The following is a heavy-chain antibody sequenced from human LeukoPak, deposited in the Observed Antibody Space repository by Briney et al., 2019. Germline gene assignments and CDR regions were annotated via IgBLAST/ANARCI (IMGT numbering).Heavy chain of an antibody. CDR3: ARGGYCSGGSCYSDATPFDY. J-gene: IGHJ4*02. Sequence: SVNVSCKASGGTFSSYAISWVRQAPGQGLEWMGGIIPIFGTANYAQKFQGRVTITADESTSTAYMELSSLRSEDTAVYYCARGGYCSGGSCYSDATPFDYWGQGTLVNVSS. CDR1: GGTFSSYA. V-gene: IGHV1-69*01. CDR2: IIPIFGTA. D-gene: IGHD2-15*01.